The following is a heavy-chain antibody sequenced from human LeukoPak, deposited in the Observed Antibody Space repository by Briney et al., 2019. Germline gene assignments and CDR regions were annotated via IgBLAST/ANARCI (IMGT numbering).Heavy chain of an antibody. J-gene: IGHJ4*02. V-gene: IGHV1-69*13. Sequence: ASVKVSCRASGGTFSSYAISWVRQAPGQGLEWMGGIIPIFGTANYAQKFQGRVTITADESTSTAYMELSSLRSEDTAVYYCARELDYGYADYWGQGTLVTVSS. D-gene: IGHD4-17*01. CDR1: GGTFSSYA. CDR2: IIPIFGTA. CDR3: ARELDYGYADY.